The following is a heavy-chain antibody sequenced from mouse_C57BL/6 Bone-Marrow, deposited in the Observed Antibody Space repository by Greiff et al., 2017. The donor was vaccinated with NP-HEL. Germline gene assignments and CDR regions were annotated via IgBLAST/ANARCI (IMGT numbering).Heavy chain of an antibody. V-gene: IGHV5-2*01. CDR1: EYEFPSHD. CDR2: INSDGGST. CDR3: ARHSPYYYAMDY. J-gene: IGHJ4*01. Sequence: DVKLVESGGGLVQPGESLKLSCESNEYEFPSHDMSWVRKTPEKRLELVAAINSDGGSTYYPDTMERRFVISRDNTKKTLYLQMSSLRSEDTALYYCARHSPYYYAMDYWGQGTSVTVSS.